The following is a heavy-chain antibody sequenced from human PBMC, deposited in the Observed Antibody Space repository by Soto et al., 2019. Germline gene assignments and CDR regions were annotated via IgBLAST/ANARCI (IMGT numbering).Heavy chain of an antibody. CDR1: GGAFSGYT. J-gene: IGHJ5*02. CDR3: AGGAVHTPTWMGA. Sequence: QVQLVQSGAEVKKPGSSMKVSCKASGGAFSGYTFNWVRQAPGQGLEWMGRLIPAVGQANNAQKFQGRLTITADESASTVYMDLTSLTSEYTAVYFCAGGAVHTPTWMGAWGQGTLVTVSS. CDR2: LIPAVGQA. V-gene: IGHV1-69*08. D-gene: IGHD1-1*01.